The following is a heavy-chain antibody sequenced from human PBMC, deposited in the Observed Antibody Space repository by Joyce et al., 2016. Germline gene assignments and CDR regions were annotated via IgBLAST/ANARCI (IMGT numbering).Heavy chain of an antibody. CDR2: ITSSSDYI. CDR3: ARGGVPNAFDI. D-gene: IGHD2-8*02. J-gene: IGHJ3*02. Sequence: EVHLVESGGGLGKPGGSLQLVCTAYGFNFTSHSMNWVRQAPGKGLELFSSITSSSDYILYEESLRGRFTVSRDNAKNSLYLQMNSLRVEDTAVYYCARGGVPNAFDIWGQGTMVTVSS. V-gene: IGHV3-21*01. CDR1: GFNFTSHS.